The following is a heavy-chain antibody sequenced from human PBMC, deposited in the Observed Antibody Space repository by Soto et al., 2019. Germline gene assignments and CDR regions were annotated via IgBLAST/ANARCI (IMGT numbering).Heavy chain of an antibody. CDR1: GGGVYSDGYY. CDR2: IYYSGST. D-gene: IGHD3-10*01. Sequence: SETLSLTCTVSGGGVYSDGYYWGWFRQSPGKGLEWIGYIYYSGSTNYNPSLKSRVTISVDTSKNQFSLKLSSVTAADTAVYYCARRYGSAFDIWGQGTMVTVSS. CDR3: ARRYGSAFDI. V-gene: IGHV4-61*08. J-gene: IGHJ3*02.